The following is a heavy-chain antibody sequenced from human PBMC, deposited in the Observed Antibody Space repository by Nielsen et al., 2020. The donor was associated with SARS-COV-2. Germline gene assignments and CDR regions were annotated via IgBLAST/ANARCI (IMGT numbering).Heavy chain of an antibody. CDR2: IYYSGST. V-gene: IGHV4-39*07. D-gene: IGHD6-13*01. J-gene: IGHJ4*02. CDR1: GGSISSSSYY. CDR3: ARVVGSSWYIDY. Sequence: SETLSLTCTVSGGSISSSSYYWGWIRQPPGKGLEWIGSIYYSGSTNYNPSLKSRVTMSVDTSKNQFSLKLSSVTAADTAVYYCARVVGSSWYIDYWGQGTLVTVSS.